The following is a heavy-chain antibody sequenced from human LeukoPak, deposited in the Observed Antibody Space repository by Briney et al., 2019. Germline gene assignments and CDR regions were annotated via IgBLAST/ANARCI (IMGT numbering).Heavy chain of an antibody. CDR3: ARSRGSSGYYHDY. CDR1: GDSISSGDYY. D-gene: IGHD3-22*01. V-gene: IGHV4-61*02. CDR2: ISSSGST. Sequence: SQTLSLTCTVSGDSISSGDYYWSWIRQPAGKGLEWIGRISSSGSTNYNPSLKSRVTISVDTSKNQFSLKLSSVTAADTAVYYCARSRGSSGYYHDYWGQGTLVTVSS. J-gene: IGHJ4*02.